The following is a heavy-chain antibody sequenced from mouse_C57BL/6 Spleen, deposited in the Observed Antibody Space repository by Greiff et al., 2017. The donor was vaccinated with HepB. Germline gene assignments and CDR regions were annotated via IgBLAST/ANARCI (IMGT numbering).Heavy chain of an antibody. CDR2: IYPRDGST. CDR3: LYYDYGWFAY. V-gene: IGHV1-85*01. J-gene: IGHJ3*01. CDR1: GYTFTSYD. D-gene: IGHD2-4*01. Sequence: QVQLQQSGPELVKPGASVKLSCKASGYTFTSYDINWVKQRPGQGLEWIGWIYPRDGSTKYNEKFKGKATLTVDTSSSTAYMERHSLTSEDSAVYFCLYYDYGWFAYWGKVTLVTVSA.